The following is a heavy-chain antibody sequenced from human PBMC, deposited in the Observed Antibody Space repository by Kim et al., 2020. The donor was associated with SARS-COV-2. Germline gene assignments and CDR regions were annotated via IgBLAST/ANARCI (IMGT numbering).Heavy chain of an antibody. D-gene: IGHD6-13*01. J-gene: IGHJ5*02. CDR3: ASPSLETWGPYSSSWYA. CDR2: ISSSSSYI. CDR1: GFTFSSYS. V-gene: IGHV3-21*01. Sequence: GGSLRLSCAASGFTFSSYSMNWVRQAPGKGLEWVSSISSSSSYIYYADSVKGRFTISRDNAKNSLYLQMNSLRAEDTAVYYCASPSLETWGPYSSSWYAWGQGTLVTVSS.